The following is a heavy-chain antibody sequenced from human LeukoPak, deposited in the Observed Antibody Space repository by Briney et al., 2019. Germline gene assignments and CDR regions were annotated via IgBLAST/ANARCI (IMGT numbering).Heavy chain of an antibody. CDR3: ARGVVINTLEYYFDY. CDR1: GGTFSSYA. CDR2: IIPIFGTA. D-gene: IGHD3-22*01. Sequence: SVKVSCKASGGTFSSYAISWVRQAPGQGLEWMGGIIPIFGTANYAQKFQGRVTITADESTSTVYMELSSLRSEDTAVYYCARGVVINTLEYYFDYWGQGTLVTVSS. V-gene: IGHV1-69*13. J-gene: IGHJ4*02.